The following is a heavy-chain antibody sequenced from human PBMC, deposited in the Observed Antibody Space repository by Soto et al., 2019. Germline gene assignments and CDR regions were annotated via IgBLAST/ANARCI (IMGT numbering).Heavy chain of an antibody. J-gene: IGHJ4*02. D-gene: IGHD3-10*01. V-gene: IGHV1-3*01. CDR3: ARVTTPKYYYGSGSLAY. CDR2: INAGNGNT. CDR1: GYTLTSYA. Sequence: ASVKVSCKASGYTLTSYAMHWVRQAPGQRLEWMGWINAGNGNTKYSQKFQGRVTITRDTSASTAYMELSSLRSEDTAVYYCARVTTPKYYYGSGSLAYWGQGTLVTVSS.